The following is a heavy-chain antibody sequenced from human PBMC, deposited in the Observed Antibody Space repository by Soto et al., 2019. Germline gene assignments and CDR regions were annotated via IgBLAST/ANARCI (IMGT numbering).Heavy chain of an antibody. CDR2: IYYRGST. Sequence: PETLSLTCTVSGGSISRYYRSWIRQPPGKGLEWIGYIYYRGSTNYNPSLKSRVTIPVDTYKHQFSLKLSSVTAADTAVYYCARHGYYYGSWIKVSAFHIWGQGTMVTVS. D-gene: IGHD3-10*01. J-gene: IGHJ3*02. V-gene: IGHV4-59*08. CDR1: GGSISRYY. CDR3: ARHGYYYGSWIKVSAFHI.